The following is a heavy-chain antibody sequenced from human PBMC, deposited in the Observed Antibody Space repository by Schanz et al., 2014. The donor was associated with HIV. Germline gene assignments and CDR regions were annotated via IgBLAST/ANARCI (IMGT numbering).Heavy chain of an antibody. D-gene: IGHD1-20*01. Sequence: QVQLVESGGGVVQPGRSLRLSCAASGFTFSSYGMHWVRQAPGKGLEWVAVISYDGSNKCYADSVKGRFTISRDNAKNSLYLQINSLRAEDTAVYYCARDKGDNWAGYYYYYGMDVWGQGTTVTVSS. CDR3: ARDKGDNWAGYYYYYGMDV. CDR1: GFTFSSYG. CDR2: ISYDGSNK. J-gene: IGHJ6*02. V-gene: IGHV3-30*03.